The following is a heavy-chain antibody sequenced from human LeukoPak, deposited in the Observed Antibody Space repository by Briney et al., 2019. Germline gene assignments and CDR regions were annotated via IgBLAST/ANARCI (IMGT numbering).Heavy chain of an antibody. CDR1: GFTFSNYG. V-gene: IGHV3-23*01. Sequence: GGSLRLSCAGAGFTFSNYGMSWVRRAPGKGLEWVSVISRSGTETYHADSVRGRFTISRDNAKNTLYLQMNSLRAEDTAVYYCAKVPAAMRTFDIWGQGTMVTVSS. J-gene: IGHJ3*02. D-gene: IGHD2-2*01. CDR2: ISRSGTET. CDR3: AKVPAAMRTFDI.